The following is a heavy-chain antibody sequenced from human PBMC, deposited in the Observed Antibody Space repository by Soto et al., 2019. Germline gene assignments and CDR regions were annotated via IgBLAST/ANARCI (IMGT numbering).Heavy chain of an antibody. CDR1: GGSISSYY. D-gene: IGHD3-10*01. J-gene: IGHJ6*02. Sequence: PSETLSLTCTVSGGSISSYYWSWIRQPPGKGLEWIGYIYYSGSTNYNPSLKSRVTISVGTSKNRFSLKLSSVTAADTAVYYCARGGWFGPRGYYYGMDVWGQGTTVTVSS. CDR2: IYYSGST. CDR3: ARGGWFGPRGYYYGMDV. V-gene: IGHV4-59*01.